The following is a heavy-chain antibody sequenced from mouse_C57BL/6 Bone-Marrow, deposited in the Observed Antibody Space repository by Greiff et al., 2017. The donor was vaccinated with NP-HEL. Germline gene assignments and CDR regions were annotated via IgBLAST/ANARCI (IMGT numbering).Heavy chain of an antibody. Sequence: VQLQQSGPVLVKPGASVKMSCKASGYTFTDYYMNWVKQSHGKSLEWIGVINPYNGGTSYNQKFKGKATLTVDKSSSTAYMELNSLTSEDSAVYYCARSDGTWYFDVWGTGTTVTVSS. D-gene: IGHD2-1*01. J-gene: IGHJ1*03. CDR2: INPYNGGT. CDR3: ARSDGTWYFDV. CDR1: GYTFTDYY. V-gene: IGHV1-19*01.